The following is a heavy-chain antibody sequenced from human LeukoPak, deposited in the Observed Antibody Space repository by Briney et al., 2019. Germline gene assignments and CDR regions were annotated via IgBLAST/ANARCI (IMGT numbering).Heavy chain of an antibody. Sequence: SETLSLTCTVSGVSVSSYYWSWIRQPAGKGLEWIGRIYTSGSTNYNPSLKSRVTISVDTSKNQFSLKLSSVTAADTAVYYCAREAADSGLDYWGQGTLVTVSS. CDR3: AREAADSGLDY. D-gene: IGHD5-12*01. J-gene: IGHJ4*02. CDR1: GVSVSSYY. V-gene: IGHV4-4*07. CDR2: IYTSGST.